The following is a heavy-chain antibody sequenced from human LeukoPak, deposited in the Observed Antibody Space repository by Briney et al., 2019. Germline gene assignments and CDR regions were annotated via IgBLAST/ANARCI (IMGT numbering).Heavy chain of an antibody. J-gene: IGHJ4*02. CDR3: ARGHRLPGRY. CDR2: INHSGST. D-gene: IGHD2-15*01. Sequence: PSETLSLTCAVYGGSFSGYYWSWIRQPPGKGLEWIGEINHSGSTNYNPSLKSRVTISVDTSKNQFSLKLSSVTAADTAVYYCARGHRLPGRYWGQGTLVTVSS. CDR1: GGSFSGYY. V-gene: IGHV4-34*01.